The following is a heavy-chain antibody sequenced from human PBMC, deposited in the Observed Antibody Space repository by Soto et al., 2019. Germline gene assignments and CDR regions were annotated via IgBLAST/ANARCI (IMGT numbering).Heavy chain of an antibody. D-gene: IGHD3-16*01. CDR1: GYTFTSYD. V-gene: IGHV1-8*01. CDR2: MNPNSGDT. J-gene: IGHJ5*01. CDR3: ARGIRRLGTYWFDS. Sequence: QVQLVQSGAEVKKPGASVKVSCKASGYTFTSYDFNWVRQATGQGLEWVGWMNPNSGDTGFAPKFQGRVAMTSNTSISTAYMELGSLKSEDTAVYYCARGIRRLGTYWFDSWGQGTLVTVSS.